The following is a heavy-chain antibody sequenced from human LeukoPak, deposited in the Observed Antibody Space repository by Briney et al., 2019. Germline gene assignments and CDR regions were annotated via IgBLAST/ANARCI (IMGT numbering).Heavy chain of an antibody. J-gene: IGHJ3*02. CDR3: ARELQWLVSGAFDI. Sequence: GGSLRLSCAASGFTFSSYWMGWVRQAPGKGVEWVANIKQDGSEKYYVDSVKGRFTISRDNAKNSLYLQMNSLRAEDTAVYYCARELQWLVSGAFDIWGQGTMVTVSS. D-gene: IGHD6-19*01. V-gene: IGHV3-7*01. CDR1: GFTFSSYW. CDR2: IKQDGSEK.